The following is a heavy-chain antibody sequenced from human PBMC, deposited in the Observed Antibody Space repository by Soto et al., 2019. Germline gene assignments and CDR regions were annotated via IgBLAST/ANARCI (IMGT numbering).Heavy chain of an antibody. D-gene: IGHD5-18*01. Sequence: RASVKVSCKASGGTFSSYAISWVRQAPGQGLEWMGGIIPIFGTANYAQKFQGRVTITADESTSTAYMELSSLRSEDTAVYYCASWGYGYGFSTFDYWGQGTLVTVSS. J-gene: IGHJ4*02. CDR1: GGTFSSYA. V-gene: IGHV1-69*13. CDR2: IIPIFGTA. CDR3: ASWGYGYGFSTFDY.